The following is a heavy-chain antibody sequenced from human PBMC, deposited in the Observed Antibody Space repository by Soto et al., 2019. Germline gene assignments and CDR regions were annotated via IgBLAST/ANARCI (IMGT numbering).Heavy chain of an antibody. CDR3: ATETNIADGQDY. D-gene: IGHD6-13*01. J-gene: IGHJ4*02. V-gene: IGHV3-30*03. Sequence: GGSLRLSCAASGFTFSSYGMHWVRQAPGKGLEWVAVISYDGSNKYYADSVKGRFTISRDNSKNTLYLQMNSLRAEDTAVYYCATETNIADGQDYWDQGTLVTVSS. CDR1: GFTFSSYG. CDR2: ISYDGSNK.